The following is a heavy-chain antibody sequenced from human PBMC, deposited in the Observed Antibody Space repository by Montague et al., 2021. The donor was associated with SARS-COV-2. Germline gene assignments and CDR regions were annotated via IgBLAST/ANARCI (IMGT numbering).Heavy chain of an antibody. V-gene: IGHV4-59*01. CDR1: GGSTSSYY. D-gene: IGHD1-1*01. Sequence: SETLSLTCTVSGGSTSSYYWSWIRQPLGKGLEWIGCIYYSGSTNYNPSLKSRVTISVDTSKTQFSLKLNSVTAADTAVYYCARAQNTCFIANCVNYFEVWGLGALVPV. J-gene: IGHJ4*02. CDR2: IYYSGST. CDR3: ARAQNTCFIANCVNYFEV.